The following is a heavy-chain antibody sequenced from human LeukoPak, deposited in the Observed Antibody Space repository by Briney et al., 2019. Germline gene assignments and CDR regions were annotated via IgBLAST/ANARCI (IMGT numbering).Heavy chain of an antibody. D-gene: IGHD2-2*02. CDR1: GYTFTIYG. CDR2: ISAYNGNT. V-gene: IGHV1-18*01. J-gene: IGHJ4*02. CDR3: ARGGVPATAIPQFDY. Sequence: ASVNLSCKASGYTFTIYGIRCVTQASGQGFVCRMWISAYNGNTNYAQKLQGRVTMTTDTSTSTAYMELRSLRSDDTAVYYCARGGVPATAIPQFDYWGQGTLVTVSS.